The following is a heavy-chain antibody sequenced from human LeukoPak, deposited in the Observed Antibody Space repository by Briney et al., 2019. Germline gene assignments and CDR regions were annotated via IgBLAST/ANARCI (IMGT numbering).Heavy chain of an antibody. V-gene: IGHV1-18*01. CDR3: ARDDAYSNIPDY. CDR2: ISAYNGNT. CDR1: GYTFTSYG. D-gene: IGHD4-4*01. Sequence: ASVKVSCKAAGYTFTSYGISWVRQARGQGLAWMGWISAYNGNTNYAQELQGRVTRTTDTSTSTAYMELRSLRSDDTAVYYCARDDAYSNIPDYWGQGTLVTVSS. J-gene: IGHJ4*02.